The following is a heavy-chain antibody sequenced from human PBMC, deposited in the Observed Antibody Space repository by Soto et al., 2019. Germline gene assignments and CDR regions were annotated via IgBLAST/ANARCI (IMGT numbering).Heavy chain of an antibody. Sequence: PGESLKISCKGSGYSFTSYWIGWVRQMPGKGLEWMGIIYPGDSDTRYSPSFQGQVTISADKSISTAYLQWSSLKASDTAMYYCAMSYDFWSGNPESPPQSYFDYWGQGTLVTVSS. CDR1: GYSFTSYW. D-gene: IGHD3-3*01. CDR3: AMSYDFWSGNPESPPQSYFDY. J-gene: IGHJ4*02. V-gene: IGHV5-51*01. CDR2: IYPGDSDT.